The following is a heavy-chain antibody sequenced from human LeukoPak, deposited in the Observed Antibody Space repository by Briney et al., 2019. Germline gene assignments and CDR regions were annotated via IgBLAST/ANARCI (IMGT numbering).Heavy chain of an antibody. CDR3: ARYEAVAGVFDY. CDR2: IYKSGRT. CDR1: GGSISSGSYY. J-gene: IGHJ4*02. D-gene: IGHD6-19*01. V-gene: IGHV4-61*02. Sequence: TLSLTCTVSGGSISSGSYYWTWIRQPAGKGLEWIGRIYKSGRTNYNPSLKSRVTISVDPSKNQFSLKLSSVTAADTAVYYCARYEAVAGVFDYWGQGTLVTASS.